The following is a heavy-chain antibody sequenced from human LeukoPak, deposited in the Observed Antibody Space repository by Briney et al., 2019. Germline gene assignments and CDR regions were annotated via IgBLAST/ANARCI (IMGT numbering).Heavy chain of an antibody. J-gene: IGHJ4*02. CDR2: IYNDGRT. Sequence: AGGSLRLSCAATGFIVSSNYMSWVRQASGKGLEWVSVIYNDGRTSYADSVKGRFTISRDNSKNTLYLQMNSLRVEDTAVYYCARVDYYDGSGYKWGQGTLVTVSS. CDR1: GFIVSSNY. CDR3: ARVDYYDGSGYK. D-gene: IGHD3-22*01. V-gene: IGHV3-66*01.